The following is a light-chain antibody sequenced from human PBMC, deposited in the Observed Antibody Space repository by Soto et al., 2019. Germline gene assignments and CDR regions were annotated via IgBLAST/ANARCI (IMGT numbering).Light chain of an antibody. V-gene: IGKV1-39*01. Sequence: DIQMTQSPSSLSASVGDRVTITCRASQSISSYLNWYQQKPGKAPKLLIYAASSLQSGVPSRFSGSGSGTDFTLTISSLQPEDFATYYCQQSYSTPRTFGQGTNADIK. J-gene: IGKJ1*01. CDR1: QSISSY. CDR2: AAS. CDR3: QQSYSTPRT.